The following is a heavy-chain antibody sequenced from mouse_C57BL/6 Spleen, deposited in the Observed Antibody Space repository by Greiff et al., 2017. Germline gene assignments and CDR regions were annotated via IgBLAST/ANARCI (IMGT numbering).Heavy chain of an antibody. Sequence: QVQLQQSGPGLVQPSQSLSITCTVSGFSLTSYGVHWVRQSPGKGLEWLGVIWRGGSTDYTAAFMSRLSLTRDNSKSQVFFKMNSLQADDTAIYYCAKEIRDGSRAMDYWGQGTSVTVSS. CDR2: IWRGGST. CDR1: GFSLTSYG. CDR3: AKEIRDGSRAMDY. V-gene: IGHV2-5*01. J-gene: IGHJ4*01. D-gene: IGHD1-1*01.